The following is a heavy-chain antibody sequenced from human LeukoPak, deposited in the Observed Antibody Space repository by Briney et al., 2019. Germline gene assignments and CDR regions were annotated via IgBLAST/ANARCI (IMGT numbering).Heavy chain of an antibody. D-gene: IGHD6-13*01. J-gene: IGHJ4*02. CDR2: ISGSGGST. V-gene: IGHV3-23*01. Sequence: GGSLRLSCAASGFTFSSYAMRWVRQAPGKGLEWVSAISGSGGSTYYADSVKGRFTISRDNSKNTLYLQMNSLRAEDTAVYYCAKHSSSWYQSYFDYWGQGTLVTVSS. CDR1: GFTFSSYA. CDR3: AKHSSSWYQSYFDY.